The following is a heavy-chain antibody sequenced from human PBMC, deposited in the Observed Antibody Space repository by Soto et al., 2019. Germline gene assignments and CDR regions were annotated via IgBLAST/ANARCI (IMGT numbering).Heavy chain of an antibody. V-gene: IGHV4-59*01. CDR2: IYYSGST. CDR3: AREDDSSGYYSVGYFDY. J-gene: IGHJ4*02. CDR1: GGSISSYY. Sequence: SETLSLTCTVSGGSISSYYWSWIRQPPGKGLEWIGYIYYSGSTNYNPSLKSRVTISVDTSKNQFSLKLSSVTAADTAVYYCAREDDSSGYYSVGYFDYWGQGTLVTVSS. D-gene: IGHD3-22*01.